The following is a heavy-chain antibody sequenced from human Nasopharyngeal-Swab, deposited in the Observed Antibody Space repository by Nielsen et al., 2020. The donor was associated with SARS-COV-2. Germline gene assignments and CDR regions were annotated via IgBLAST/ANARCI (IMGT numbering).Heavy chain of an antibody. CDR1: GFTFSSYA. J-gene: IGHJ4*02. CDR2: ISYDGSNK. Sequence: SCAASGFTFSSYAMHWVRQAPGKGLEWVAVISYDGSNKYYADSVKGRFTISRDNSKNTLYLQMNSLRAEDTAVYYCARDRDVVVVAATPGVCDYWGQGTLVTVSS. V-gene: IGHV3-30-3*01. CDR3: ARDRDVVVVAATPGVCDY. D-gene: IGHD2-15*01.